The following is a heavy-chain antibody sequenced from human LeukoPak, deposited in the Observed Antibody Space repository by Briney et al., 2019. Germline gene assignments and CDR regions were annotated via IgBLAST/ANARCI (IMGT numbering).Heavy chain of an antibody. CDR2: ISYDGSNK. CDR3: GNLYYDILTGYYNVPDAFDI. Sequence: PGGSLRLSCAASGFTFSSYGMHWVRQAPGKGLEWVAVISYDGSNKYYADSVKGRFTISRDNSKNTLYLQMNSLRAEDTAVYYCGNLYYDILTGYYNVPDAFDIWGQGTMVTVSS. J-gene: IGHJ3*02. CDR1: GFTFSSYG. D-gene: IGHD3-9*01. V-gene: IGHV3-30*18.